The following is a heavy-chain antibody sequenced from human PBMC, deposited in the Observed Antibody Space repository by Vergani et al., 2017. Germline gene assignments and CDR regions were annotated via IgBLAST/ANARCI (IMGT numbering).Heavy chain of an antibody. CDR3: ARNFFWSGYAYFDY. V-gene: IGHV3-23*01. Sequence: EVQLLESGGGLVQPGGSLRLSCAASGFTFSSYAMSWVRQAPGKGLEWVSAISGSGGSTYYADSVKGRFTISRDNAKNSLYLQMNSLRAEDTAVYYCARNFFWSGYAYFDYWGQGTLVTVSS. CDR2: ISGSGGST. CDR1: GFTFSSYA. D-gene: IGHD3-3*01. J-gene: IGHJ4*02.